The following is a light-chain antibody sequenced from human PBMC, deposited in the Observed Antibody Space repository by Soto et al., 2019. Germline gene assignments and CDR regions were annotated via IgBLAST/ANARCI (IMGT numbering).Light chain of an antibody. J-gene: IGKJ1*01. CDR2: AAS. Sequence: AIRMSQSPCSLSASTGDRVTITCRASQGISNYLAWYQQRRGKASRVLIQAASTLQGGVPSRFSGSGSGTYYPLIITYLRSEVCATYYFQRYHTYPWMFDQGTSVEI. CDR1: QGISNY. V-gene: IGKV1-8*01. CDR3: QRYHTYPWM.